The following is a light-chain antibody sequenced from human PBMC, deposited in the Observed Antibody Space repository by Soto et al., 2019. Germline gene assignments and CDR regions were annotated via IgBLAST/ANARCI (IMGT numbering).Light chain of an antibody. V-gene: IGKV3-15*01. Sequence: EILMTQSPATLSVSPGERATLSCRASQSVSSNLAWYQQKPGQAPRLLIYGASTRATGIPARFSGSGSGTEFTLTISSLQSEDFPVYYCQQYNNWPLTFGGGTKV. CDR3: QQYNNWPLT. J-gene: IGKJ4*01. CDR1: QSVSSN. CDR2: GAS.